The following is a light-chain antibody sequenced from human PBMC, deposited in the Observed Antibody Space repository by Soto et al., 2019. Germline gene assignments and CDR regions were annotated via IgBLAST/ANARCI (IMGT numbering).Light chain of an antibody. CDR2: DVS. Sequence: QSVLTQPASVSGSPGQSITISCTGTSSDVGSYNLVSWYQHHPGKAPKLMIYDVSKRPSGVSNRFSGSKSGNTASLTISGLQAEDEADYYCCSYAGSSTFWVFGTGTKVTVL. CDR1: SSDVGSYNL. CDR3: CSYAGSSTFWV. V-gene: IGLV2-23*02. J-gene: IGLJ1*01.